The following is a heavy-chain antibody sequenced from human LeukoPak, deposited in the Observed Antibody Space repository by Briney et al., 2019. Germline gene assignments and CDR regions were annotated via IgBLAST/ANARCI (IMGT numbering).Heavy chain of an antibody. CDR2: ISGSGGST. V-gene: IGHV3-23*01. J-gene: IGHJ6*03. CDR1: GFTFSSYA. CDR3: AKDLARPGPYYYYYMDV. D-gene: IGHD6-6*01. Sequence: PGGSLRLSCAASGFTFSSYAMSWVRQAPGKGLEWVSAISGSGGSTYYADSVRGRFTISRDNSKNTLYLQMNSLRAEDTAVYYCAKDLARPGPYYYYYMDVWGKGTTVTVSS.